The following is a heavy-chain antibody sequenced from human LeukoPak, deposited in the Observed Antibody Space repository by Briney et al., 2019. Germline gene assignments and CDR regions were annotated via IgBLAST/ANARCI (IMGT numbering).Heavy chain of an antibody. V-gene: IGHV4-61*05. CDR2: IYYSGSI. CDR3: ARYSGSYSGFDY. CDR1: GGPISSSSYY. D-gene: IGHD1-26*01. J-gene: IGHJ4*02. Sequence: PSETLSLTCTVSGGPISSSSYYWSWIRQPPGKGLEWIGYIYYSGSINYNPSLKSRVTISVDTSKNQFSLKLRSVTAADTAVYYCARYSGSYSGFDYWGQGTLVTVSS.